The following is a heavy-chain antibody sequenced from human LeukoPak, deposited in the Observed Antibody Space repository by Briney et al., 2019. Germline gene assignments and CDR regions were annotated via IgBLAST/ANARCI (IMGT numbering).Heavy chain of an antibody. CDR1: AFTGSSNY. CDR2: IYSGGRT. Sequence: GGSLRLSCAASAFTGSSNYMSWVRQAPGKGLEWVSVIYSGGRTYSEDSVKGRFTISRDNSKNTLYLQMNSLRAEDTAVYYCARSGGKTTNDAFDIWGQGTMVTVSS. J-gene: IGHJ3*02. V-gene: IGHV3-66*01. CDR3: ARSGGKTTNDAFDI. D-gene: IGHD4-23*01.